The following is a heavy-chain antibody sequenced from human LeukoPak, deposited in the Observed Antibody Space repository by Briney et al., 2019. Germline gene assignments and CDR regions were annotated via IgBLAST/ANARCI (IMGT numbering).Heavy chain of an antibody. D-gene: IGHD6-13*01. CDR1: GYTFTSYY. CDR2: INPSGGST. V-gene: IGHV1-46*01. Sequence: AASVKVSCKASGYTFTSYYMHWVRRAPGQGLEWMGIINPSGGSTSYAQKFQGRVTMTRDTSTSTVYMELSSLRSEDTAVYYCAREAQQLVHDYWGQGTLVTVSS. CDR3: AREAQQLVHDY. J-gene: IGHJ4*02.